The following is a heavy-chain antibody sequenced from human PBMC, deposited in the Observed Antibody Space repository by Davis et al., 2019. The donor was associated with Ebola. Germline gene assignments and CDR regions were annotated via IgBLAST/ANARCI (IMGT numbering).Heavy chain of an antibody. CDR2: IKSDGSST. Sequence: GESLKISCAASGFTFSNFWMNWVRQAPGKGLVWLSRIKSDGSSTTYADSVSGRFSISRDDSKNTLYLQMDSLRAEDTAVFYCAEGGTNNFLGANWGQGTLVTVSS. D-gene: IGHD4/OR15-4a*01. J-gene: IGHJ4*02. CDR1: GFTFSNFW. V-gene: IGHV3-74*01. CDR3: AEGGTNNFLGAN.